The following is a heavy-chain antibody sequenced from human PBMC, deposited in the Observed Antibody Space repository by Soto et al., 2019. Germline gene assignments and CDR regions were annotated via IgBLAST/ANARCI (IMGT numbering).Heavy chain of an antibody. J-gene: IGHJ5*02. D-gene: IGHD2-8*02. V-gene: IGHV3-74*01. CDR2: IHSDGSRT. Sequence: GGSLRLSCAASGFTFSSYWMHWVRQAPGKGLVWVSRIHSDGSRTNYADSVKGRFSISRDNAKNTLYLQMNSLRVGDTAIYYCARVDDTGGKSWFDPWGQGTLVTVS. CDR1: GFTFSSYW. CDR3: ARVDDTGGKSWFDP.